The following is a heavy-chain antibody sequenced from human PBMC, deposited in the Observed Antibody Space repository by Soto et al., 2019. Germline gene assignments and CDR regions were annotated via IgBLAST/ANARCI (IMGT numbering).Heavy chain of an antibody. CDR1: GFSLSTSGVG. V-gene: IGHV2-5*02. CDR2: IYWDDDK. CDR3: AHGPWLLLHALDI. Sequence: QITLKESGPTLVKPTQTLTLTCTFSGFSLSTSGVGVGWIRQPPGKALEWLALIYWDDDKRYSPSLKSRLTNTKATSTNKVIRTMNNIDPMDTATYYCAHGPWLLLHALDIWGQGTMVTVSS. D-gene: IGHD3-22*01. J-gene: IGHJ3*02.